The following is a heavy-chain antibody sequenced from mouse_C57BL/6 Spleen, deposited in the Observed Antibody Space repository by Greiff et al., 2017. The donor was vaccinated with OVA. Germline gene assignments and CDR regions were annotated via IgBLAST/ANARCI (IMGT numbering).Heavy chain of an antibody. V-gene: IGHV14-3*01. J-gene: IGHJ2*01. CDR2: IDPANGNT. D-gene: IGHD2-4*01. CDR3: AREFDYDGDYFDY. Sequence: EVKLQQSVAELVRPGASVKLSCTASGFNIKNTYMHWVKQRPEQGLEWIGRIDPANGNTKYAPKFQGKATITADKSSNTAYLQLSSLTSDDTAIYYCAREFDYDGDYFDYWGQGTTLTVSS. CDR1: GFNIKNTY.